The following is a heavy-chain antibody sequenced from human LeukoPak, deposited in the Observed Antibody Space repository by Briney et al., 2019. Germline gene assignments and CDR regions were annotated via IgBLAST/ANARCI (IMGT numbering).Heavy chain of an antibody. J-gene: IGHJ3*02. V-gene: IGHV3-7*01. CDR1: GFTFSSYW. Sequence: GGSLRLSCAASGFTFSSYWMSWVRQAPGKGLEWVANIKQDGSEKYYVDSVKGRFTISRDNAKNSLYLQMNSLRAEDTAVYYCARVRGSSIRAFDIWGQGTMVTVSS. CDR3: ARVRGSSIRAFDI. CDR2: IKQDGSEK. D-gene: IGHD6-6*01.